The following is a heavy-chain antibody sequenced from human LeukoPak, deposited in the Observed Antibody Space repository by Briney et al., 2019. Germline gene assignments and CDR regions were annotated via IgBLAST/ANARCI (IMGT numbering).Heavy chain of an antibody. J-gene: IGHJ4*02. V-gene: IGHV4-34*01. D-gene: IGHD3-16*02. CDR2: INHSGST. CDR3: ARAYYDYVWGSYRFPYYFDY. CDR1: GGSFSGYY. Sequence: SETLSLTCAVYGGSFSGYYWSWIRQPPGKGLEWIGEINHSGSTNYNPSLKGRVTISVDTSKNQFSLKLSSVTAADTAVYYCARAYYDYVWGSYRFPYYFDYWGQGTLVTVSS.